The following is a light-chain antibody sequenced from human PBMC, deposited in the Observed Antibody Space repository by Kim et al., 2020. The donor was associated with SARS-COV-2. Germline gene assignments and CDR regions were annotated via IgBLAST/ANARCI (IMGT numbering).Light chain of an antibody. Sequence: EVLMTQSPATLSVSPGERATLSCRASQTVRHNYLVWYQQKPGQAPRLLIYAASTRATGIPARFSGSGSGTEFTLTISSLQSEDFAIYYCQQHSDWPLTFGGGTRVEI. CDR2: AAS. CDR3: QQHSDWPLT. V-gene: IGKV3-15*01. CDR1: QTVRHNY. J-gene: IGKJ4*01.